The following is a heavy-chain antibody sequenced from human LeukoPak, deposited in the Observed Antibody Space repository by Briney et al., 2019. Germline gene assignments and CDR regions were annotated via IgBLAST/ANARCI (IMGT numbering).Heavy chain of an antibody. V-gene: IGHV4-59*01. Sequence: SETLSLTCTVSGGSISSYHWSWIRQPPGKGLEWIGYIYYSGSTNYNPSLKSRVTISVDTSKNQFSLKLSSVTAADTAVYYCARVSAAGGGVDYWGQGTLVTVSS. CDR3: ARVSAAGGGVDY. CDR1: GGSISSYH. CDR2: IYYSGST. D-gene: IGHD6-13*01. J-gene: IGHJ4*02.